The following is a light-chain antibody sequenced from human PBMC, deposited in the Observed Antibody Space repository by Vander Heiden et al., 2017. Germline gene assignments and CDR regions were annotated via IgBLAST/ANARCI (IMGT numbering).Light chain of an antibody. CDR3: QQYGSSPRT. J-gene: IGKJ4*02. V-gene: IGKV3-20*01. Sequence: EIVMTQSPGTLSLSPGERANLSCRASQSVSSSYLAWYQQKPGQAPRLLIYGASSRATGIPDRFSGSGSGTDFTLTISRLEPEDFAVYYCQQYGSSPRTFGGGTKVEI. CDR1: QSVSSSY. CDR2: GAS.